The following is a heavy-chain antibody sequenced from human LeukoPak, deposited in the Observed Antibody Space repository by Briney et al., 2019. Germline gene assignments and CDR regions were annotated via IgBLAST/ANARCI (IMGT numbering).Heavy chain of an antibody. CDR3: ARGLVYGSGTYSGDAFDI. V-gene: IGHV4-30-4*01. J-gene: IGHJ3*02. CDR1: GGSLSSADYY. Sequence: SETLSLTCTVSGGSLSSADYYWSWIRQPPGKGLEWIGYIYYSGRTYYTPSLKSRVTISIDTSKNQFSLKLTSVTAADTAVYYCARGLVYGSGTYSGDAFDIWGQGTMVTVSS. D-gene: IGHD3-10*01. CDR2: IYYSGRT.